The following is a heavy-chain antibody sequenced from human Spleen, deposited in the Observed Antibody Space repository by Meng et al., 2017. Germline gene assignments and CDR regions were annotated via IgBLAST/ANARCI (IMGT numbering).Heavy chain of an antibody. J-gene: IGHJ5*02. D-gene: IGHD6-13*01. V-gene: IGHV7-4-1*02. Sequence: QEQLVQSGSELQKPGASVQVSCKASGYTFTSYAMTWVRQAPGQGLEWMGRINTYTGSPTYAQGFTGRFVFSLDTSISTAYLQISGLRAEDTAVYYCARYRSSSWFDHWGQGSLVTVSS. CDR3: ARYRSSSWFDH. CDR1: GYTFTSYA. CDR2: INTYTGSP.